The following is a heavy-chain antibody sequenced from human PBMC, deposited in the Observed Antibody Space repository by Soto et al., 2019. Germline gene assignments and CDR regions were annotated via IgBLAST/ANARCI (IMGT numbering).Heavy chain of an antibody. J-gene: IGHJ6*02. Sequence: ASVKVSCKASGYTFTSYGISWVRQAPGQGLEWMGWISAYNGNTNYAQKLQGRVTMTTDTSTSTAYMELRSLRSDDTAVYYCARAYCGGDCYEDYYGMDVWGQGTTVTVS. CDR2: ISAYNGNT. D-gene: IGHD2-21*02. V-gene: IGHV1-18*04. CDR1: GYTFTSYG. CDR3: ARAYCGGDCYEDYYGMDV.